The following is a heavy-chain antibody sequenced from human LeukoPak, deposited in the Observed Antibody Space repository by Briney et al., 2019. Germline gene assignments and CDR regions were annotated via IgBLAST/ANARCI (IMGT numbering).Heavy chain of an antibody. D-gene: IGHD5-12*01. J-gene: IGHJ5*02. CDR2: ISSSSSYI. V-gene: IGHV3-21*01. CDR1: GFTFSSYA. CDR3: ARDRGYDFDWFDP. Sequence: GGSLRLSCAASGFTFSSYAMSWVRQAPGKGLEWVSSISSSSSYIYYADSVKGRFTISRDNAKNSLYLQMNSLRAEDTAVYYCARDRGYDFDWFDPWGQGTLVTVSS.